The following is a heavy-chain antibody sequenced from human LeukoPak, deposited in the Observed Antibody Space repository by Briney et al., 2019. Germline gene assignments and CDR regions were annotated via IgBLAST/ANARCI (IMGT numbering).Heavy chain of an antibody. CDR2: ISGGSGTT. J-gene: IGHJ4*02. CDR1: GFTFSSYA. CDR3: ARDKVKQNARYFDY. V-gene: IGHV3-23*01. D-gene: IGHD1-1*01. Sequence: TGGSLRLSCAASGFTFSSYAMSWVRQAPGKGLEWVSTISGGSGTTYYADSVQGRFTISRDNSKNTLYLQMNSLRAEDTAVYYCARDKVKQNARYFDYWGQGTLVTVSS.